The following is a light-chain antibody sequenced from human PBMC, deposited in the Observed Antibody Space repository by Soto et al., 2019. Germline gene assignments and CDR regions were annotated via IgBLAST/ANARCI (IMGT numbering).Light chain of an antibody. Sequence: QLVLTQPASVSESPGQSITISCTGSSSDVGGYNYVSWYQHHPGKAPKVILYEVNNRPSGVSTRFSGFKSGNTASLTIFRLQAEDEADYYCSSYTGSSLVFGGGTKLTVL. CDR1: SSDVGGYNY. J-gene: IGLJ2*01. CDR3: SSYTGSSLV. CDR2: EVN. V-gene: IGLV2-14*01.